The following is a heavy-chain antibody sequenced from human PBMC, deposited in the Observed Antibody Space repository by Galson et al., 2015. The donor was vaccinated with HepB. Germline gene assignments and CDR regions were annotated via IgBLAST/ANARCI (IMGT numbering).Heavy chain of an antibody. V-gene: IGHV4-39*01. CDR2: IYYSGRT. Sequence: TLSLTCTVSGGSISSSSYYWGWIRQPPGKGLEWIGSIYYSGRTYYNPSLKSRATKSVDTSKNQFSLKLSSVTAADTAVYYCARLADWEFSGFDYWGQGILVTVSS. CDR3: ARLADWEFSGFDY. CDR1: GGSISSSSYY. J-gene: IGHJ4*02. D-gene: IGHD3-9*01.